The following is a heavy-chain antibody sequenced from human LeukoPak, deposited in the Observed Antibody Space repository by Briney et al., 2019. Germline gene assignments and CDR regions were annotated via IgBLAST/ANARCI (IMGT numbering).Heavy chain of an antibody. CDR3: ARGPPYNWNYVDY. V-gene: IGHV3-23*01. Sequence: GGSLRLSCTASDFTFGNYAMTWVRQAPGKGLEWVSTISSTGGATYYADSVNGRFTISRVNSKSTLYLQMNSLRAEDTAVYYCARGPPYNWNYVDYWGQGTLVTVSS. CDR1: DFTFGNYA. J-gene: IGHJ4*02. D-gene: IGHD1-20*01. CDR2: ISSTGGAT.